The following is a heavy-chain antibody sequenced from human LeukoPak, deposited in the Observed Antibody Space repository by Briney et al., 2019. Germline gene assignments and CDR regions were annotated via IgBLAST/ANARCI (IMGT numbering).Heavy chain of an antibody. Sequence: SQTLSLTCTVSGGSISSGSYYWSWIRQPPGKGLEWIGYIYYSGSTNYNPSLKSRVTISVDTSKNQFSLKLSSVTAADTAVYYCAREGLLYCSGGSCGFDYWGQGTLVTVSS. D-gene: IGHD2-15*01. J-gene: IGHJ4*02. CDR2: IYYSGST. CDR3: AREGLLYCSGGSCGFDY. CDR1: GGSISSGSYY. V-gene: IGHV4-61*01.